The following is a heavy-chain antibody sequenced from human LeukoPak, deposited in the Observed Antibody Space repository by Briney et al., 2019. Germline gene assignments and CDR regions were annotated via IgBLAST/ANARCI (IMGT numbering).Heavy chain of an antibody. CDR3: ARGWLAAHPGELDY. CDR1: GFTFSSYG. J-gene: IGHJ4*02. D-gene: IGHD6-6*01. V-gene: IGHV3-30*03. CDR2: ISYDGSNK. Sequence: GGSLRLSCAASGFTFSSYGMHWVRQAPGKGLEWVAVISYDGSNKYYADSVKGRFTISRDNAKNSLSLQMNSLKVEDTAVYYCARGWLAAHPGELDYWGQGTLVTVSS.